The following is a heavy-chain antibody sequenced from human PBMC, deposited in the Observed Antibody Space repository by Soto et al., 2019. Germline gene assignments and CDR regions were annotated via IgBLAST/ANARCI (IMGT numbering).Heavy chain of an antibody. CDR3: ARDGSTSWYSYDYHGMDV. Sequence: EVQLVESGGGLVQPGGSLRLSCGASGFTFRTYWLSWVRQVPGKGLEWVANINQDGSEKNYVDSVKGRFTTSRDNAKNSLYLQMSPLRAEDTALYYCARDGSTSWYSYDYHGMDVRGQGTTVTVSS. CDR2: INQDGSEK. CDR1: GFTFRTYW. D-gene: IGHD5-18*01. V-gene: IGHV3-7*05. J-gene: IGHJ6*02.